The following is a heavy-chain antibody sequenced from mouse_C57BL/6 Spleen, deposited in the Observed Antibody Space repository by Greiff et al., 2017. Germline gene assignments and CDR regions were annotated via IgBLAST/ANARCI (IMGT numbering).Heavy chain of an antibody. V-gene: IGHV1-80*01. CDR1: GYAFSSYW. CDR2: IYPGDGDT. J-gene: IGHJ4*01. CDR3: ARSTGTAMDY. Sequence: VKLMESGAELVKPGASVKISCKASGYAFSSYWMNWVKQRPGKGLEWIGQIYPGDGDTNYNGKFKGKATLTADKSSSTAYMQLSSLTSEDSAVYFCARSTGTAMDYWGQGTSVTVSS. D-gene: IGHD4-1*01.